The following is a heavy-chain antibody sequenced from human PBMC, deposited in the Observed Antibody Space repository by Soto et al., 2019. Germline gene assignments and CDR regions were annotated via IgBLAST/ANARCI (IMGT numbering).Heavy chain of an antibody. V-gene: IGHV1-18*01. CDR3: ARCGPTYYDILTGLFDP. Sequence: QVQLVQSGAEVKKPGASVKVSCKASGYTFTSYGISWVRQAPGQGLEWMGWISAYNGNTNYAQKLQGRVTMTTDTPTRTAYMELRSLRSDDTAVYYCARCGPTYYDILTGLFDPWGQGTLVTVSS. CDR2: ISAYNGNT. J-gene: IGHJ5*02. CDR1: GYTFTSYG. D-gene: IGHD3-9*01.